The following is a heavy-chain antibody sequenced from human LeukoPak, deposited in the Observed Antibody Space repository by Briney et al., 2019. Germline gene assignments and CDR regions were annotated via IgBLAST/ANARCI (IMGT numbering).Heavy chain of an antibody. J-gene: IGHJ4*02. Sequence: GGSLRLSCSASGFTFSSYAMHWVRQAPGKGLQWVAVISYDGNTIHYADSVKGRFIISRDTSKNTLYLQMNSLRAEDTAVYYCARSGGLQKFDYWGQGTLVTVSS. CDR2: ISYDGNTI. D-gene: IGHD4-11*01. V-gene: IGHV3-30-3*01. CDR1: GFTFSSYA. CDR3: ARSGGLQKFDY.